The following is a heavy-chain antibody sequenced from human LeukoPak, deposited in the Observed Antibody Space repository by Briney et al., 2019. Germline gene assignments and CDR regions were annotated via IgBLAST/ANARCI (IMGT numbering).Heavy chain of an antibody. CDR2: ISYDGSNK. J-gene: IGHJ3*02. Sequence: GGSLRLSCAASGFTFSSYAMHWVRQAPGKGLGWVAVISYDGSNKYYADSVKGRFTISRDNSKNTLYLQMNSLRAEDTAVYYCARSYYYGSGSTDAFDIWGQGTMVTVSS. CDR1: GFTFSSYA. V-gene: IGHV3-30*04. D-gene: IGHD3-10*01. CDR3: ARSYYYGSGSTDAFDI.